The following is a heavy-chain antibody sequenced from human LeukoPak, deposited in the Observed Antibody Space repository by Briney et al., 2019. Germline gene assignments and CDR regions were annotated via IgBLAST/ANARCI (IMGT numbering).Heavy chain of an antibody. J-gene: IGHJ4*02. Sequence: PGGSLRLSCAASGFTFSSYEMNWVRQAPGKGLEWASYISSSGSTIYYADSVKGRFTISRDNAQNSLYLQMNSLRADDTAVYYCAREPTYTSTWYTTCDYWGQGTLVTVSS. D-gene: IGHD6-13*01. CDR1: GFTFSSYE. CDR3: AREPTYTSTWYTTCDY. CDR2: ISSSGSTI. V-gene: IGHV3-48*03.